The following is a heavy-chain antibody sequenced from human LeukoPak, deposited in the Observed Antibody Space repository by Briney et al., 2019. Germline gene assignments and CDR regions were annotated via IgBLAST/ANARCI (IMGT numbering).Heavy chain of an antibody. CDR1: GFTFSSYD. V-gene: IGHV3-13*01. J-gene: IGHJ6*02. CDR3: ARDLRYYGMDV. CDR2: IGTAGDT. Sequence: GGSLRLSCAASGFTFSSYDMHWVRQATGKGLEWVSAIGTAGDTYYPGSVKGRFTISRENAKNSLYLQMNSLRAGDTAVYYCARDLRYYGMDVWGQGTTVTVPS.